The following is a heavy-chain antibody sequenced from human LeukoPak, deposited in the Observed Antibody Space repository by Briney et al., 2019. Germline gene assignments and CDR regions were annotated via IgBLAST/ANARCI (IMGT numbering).Heavy chain of an antibody. J-gene: IGHJ6*04. CDR2: IYYSGST. V-gene: IGHV4-59*01. CDR3: ARAYGSGSSLDV. Sequence: SETLSLTCTVSGGSISSYYWSWIRQPPGKGLERIGYIYYSGSTNYNPSLKSRVTISVDTSKNQFSLKLSSVTAADTAVYYCARAYGSGSSLDVWGKGTTVTISS. CDR1: GGSISSYY. D-gene: IGHD3-10*01.